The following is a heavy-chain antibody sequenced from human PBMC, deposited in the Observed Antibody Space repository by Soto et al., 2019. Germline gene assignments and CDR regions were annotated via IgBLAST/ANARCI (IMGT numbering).Heavy chain of an antibody. CDR2: ISSSSSTI. Sequence: GGSLRLSCAASGFTFSSYSMNWVRQAPGKGLEWVSYISSSSSTIYYADSVKGRFTISRDNAKNSLYLQMNSLRAEDTAVYYCARETIAAAFDPWGKGSLVTVSS. CDR1: GFTFSSYS. CDR3: ARETIAAAFDP. D-gene: IGHD6-13*01. V-gene: IGHV3-48*01. J-gene: IGHJ5*02.